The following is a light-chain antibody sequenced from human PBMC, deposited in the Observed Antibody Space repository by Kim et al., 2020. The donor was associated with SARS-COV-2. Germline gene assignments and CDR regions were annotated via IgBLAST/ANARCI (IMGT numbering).Light chain of an antibody. CDR3: QQYGSSPYT. J-gene: IGKJ2*01. Sequence: EIVLTQSPVTLSFSPWERAVLSCKTSETIASPYLAWYQQKPGQAPRLLIYAASTRATGIPDRFSGSGSGTDFTLTISRLEPEDFAVYYCQQYGSSPYTFGQGTKLEI. CDR2: AAS. CDR1: ETIASPY. V-gene: IGKV3-20*01.